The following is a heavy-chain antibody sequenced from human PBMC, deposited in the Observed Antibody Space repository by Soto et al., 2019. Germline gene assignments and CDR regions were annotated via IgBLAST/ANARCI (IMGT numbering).Heavy chain of an antibody. D-gene: IGHD2-15*01. J-gene: IGHJ6*03. Sequence: TSETLSLTCAVYGGSFSGYYWSWIRQPPGKGLEWIGEINHSGSTNYNPSLKSRVTISVDTSKNQFSLKLSSVTAADTAVYYRSREIVVVVAAQLGDYYYYYYMDVWGKGTTVTVSS. CDR3: SREIVVVVAAQLGDYYYYYYMDV. V-gene: IGHV4-34*01. CDR2: INHSGST. CDR1: GGSFSGYY.